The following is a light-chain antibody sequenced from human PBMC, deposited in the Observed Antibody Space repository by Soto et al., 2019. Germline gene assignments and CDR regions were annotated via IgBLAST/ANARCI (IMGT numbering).Light chain of an antibody. Sequence: EIVMTQSPATQSVSPGERATLSCRASQSVSSNLAWYQLKPGQAPRLLIYGAATRATGIPTRFSGSGSGTEFTLSISSLQSEDFAVNYCQQYNNWPLTFGPGTKVEIK. V-gene: IGKV3-15*01. CDR3: QQYNNWPLT. CDR2: GAA. CDR1: QSVSSN. J-gene: IGKJ3*01.